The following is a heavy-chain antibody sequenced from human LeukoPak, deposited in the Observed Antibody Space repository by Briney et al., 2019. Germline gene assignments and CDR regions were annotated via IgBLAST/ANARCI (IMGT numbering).Heavy chain of an antibody. CDR1: GYSISSGYY. D-gene: IGHD3-3*01. J-gene: IGHJ4*02. CDR3: ARAFGVVIYFDY. CDR2: IYHSGSI. Sequence: PSETLSLTCTVSGYSISSGYYWGWIRQSPGKGLEWIGNIYHSGSISYNPSLKSRVTISVDASKNQLSLKLSSVTAADTAVYYCARAFGVVIYFDYWGQGTLVTVSS. V-gene: IGHV4-38-2*02.